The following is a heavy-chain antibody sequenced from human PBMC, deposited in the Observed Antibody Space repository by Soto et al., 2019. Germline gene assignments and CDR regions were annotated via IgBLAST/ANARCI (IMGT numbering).Heavy chain of an antibody. D-gene: IGHD3-22*01. J-gene: IGHJ4*02. Sequence: EVQLLESGGGLVQPGGSLRLSCAASGFTFSSYAMSWVRQAPGKGLEWVSAISGSGGSTYYAGSVKGRFTISRDNSKNTQYQQMNSVKDEDTAVYYCAKDGPEYYYDSSCLFDYWGQGTLVTVSS. CDR1: GFTFSSYA. CDR2: ISGSGGST. CDR3: AKDGPEYYYDSSCLFDY. V-gene: IGHV3-23*01.